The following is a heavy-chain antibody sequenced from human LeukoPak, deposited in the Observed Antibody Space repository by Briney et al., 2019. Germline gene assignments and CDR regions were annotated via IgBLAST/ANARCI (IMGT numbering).Heavy chain of an antibody. CDR2: ISAYNGNT. CDR3: AREIEYCTNGVCFPWFDP. Sequence: ASVKVSCKASGYTFTSYGISWVRQAPGQGLEWMGWISAYNGNTNYAQKLQGRVTMTTDTSTSTAYMELRSLRSDDTAAYYCAREIEYCTNGVCFPWFDPSGQGTLVTVSS. CDR1: GYTFTSYG. V-gene: IGHV1-18*01. J-gene: IGHJ5*02. D-gene: IGHD2-8*01.